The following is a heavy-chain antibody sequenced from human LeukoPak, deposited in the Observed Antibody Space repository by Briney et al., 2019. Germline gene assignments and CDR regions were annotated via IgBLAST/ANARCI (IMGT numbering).Heavy chain of an antibody. Sequence: SETLSLTCTVSGGSISSYYWSWIRQPPGKGLEWIGYIYYSGSTNYNPSLKSRVTISVDTSKNQSSLKLSSVTAADTAVYYCARDLMVDPAFDIWGQGTMVTVSS. CDR1: GGSISSYY. V-gene: IGHV4-59*01. J-gene: IGHJ3*02. CDR2: IYYSGST. D-gene: IGHD2-8*02. CDR3: ARDLMVDPAFDI.